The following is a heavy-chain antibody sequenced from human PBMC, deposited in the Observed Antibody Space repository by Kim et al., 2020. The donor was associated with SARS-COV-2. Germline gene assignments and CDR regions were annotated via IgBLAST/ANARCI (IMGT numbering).Heavy chain of an antibody. V-gene: IGHV3-21*01. J-gene: IGHJ4*02. D-gene: IGHD1-1*01. Sequence: YADEVKGRFTIPRDNAKNTLYLQRNSLRAEDTAVYCGARSWGDGNDVDDWGQGTLVTVSS. CDR3: ARSWGDGNDVDD.